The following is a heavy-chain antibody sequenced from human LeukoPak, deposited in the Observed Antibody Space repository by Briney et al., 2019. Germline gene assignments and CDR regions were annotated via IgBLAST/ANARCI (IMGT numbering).Heavy chain of an antibody. CDR3: ARGGKYYDYVWGSYIFDY. D-gene: IGHD3-16*01. Sequence: SETLSLTCTVSGGSISGYYWNWIRQPPGKGLEWIGYIYYTGSTSYNPSLRSRVTISVDTSKNQFSLKLTSVTAADTAVYYCARGGKYYDYVWGSYIFDYWGQGTLVTVSS. V-gene: IGHV4-59*01. J-gene: IGHJ4*02. CDR1: GGSISGYY. CDR2: IYYTGST.